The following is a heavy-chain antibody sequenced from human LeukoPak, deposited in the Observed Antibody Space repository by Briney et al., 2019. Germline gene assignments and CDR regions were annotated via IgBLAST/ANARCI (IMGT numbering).Heavy chain of an antibody. CDR3: AKVVAAAVTNWFDP. Sequence: GGSLRLSCAASGFTFSSYAMSWVRQAPGKGLVWVSRINSDGSSTSYADSVKGRFTISRDNSKNTLYLQMNSLRAEDTAVYYCAKVVAAAVTNWFDPWGQGTLVTVSS. J-gene: IGHJ5*02. CDR2: INSDGSST. D-gene: IGHD6-13*01. CDR1: GFTFSSYA. V-gene: IGHV3-23*01.